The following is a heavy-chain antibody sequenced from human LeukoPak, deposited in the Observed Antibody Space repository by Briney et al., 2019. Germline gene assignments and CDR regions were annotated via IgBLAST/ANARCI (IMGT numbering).Heavy chain of an antibody. Sequence: SQTLSLTCTVSGGSISSGRYYWSWIRQPAGKGLEWIGRIYTSGSTNYNPSLKSRVTISVDTSKNQFSLKLSSVTAADTAVYYCARDRQLLFDYWGQGTLVTVSS. CDR1: GGSISSGRYY. D-gene: IGHD2-2*01. CDR3: ARDRQLLFDY. V-gene: IGHV4-61*02. CDR2: IYTSGST. J-gene: IGHJ4*02.